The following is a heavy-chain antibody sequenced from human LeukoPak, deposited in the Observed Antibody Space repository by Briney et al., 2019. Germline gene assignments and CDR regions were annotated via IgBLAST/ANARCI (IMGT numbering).Heavy chain of an antibody. CDR3: ARGGMVLRFLESFPAGYYYYMDV. CDR2: MNPNSGNT. CDR1: GYTFTSYD. V-gene: IGHV1-8*03. D-gene: IGHD3-3*01. Sequence: GASVKVSCKASGYTFTSYDINWVRQATGQGLEWMGWMNPNSGNTGYAQKFQGRVTITRNTSISTAYMELSSLRSEDTAVYYCARGGMVLRFLESFPAGYYYYMDVWGKGTTDTVSS. J-gene: IGHJ6*03.